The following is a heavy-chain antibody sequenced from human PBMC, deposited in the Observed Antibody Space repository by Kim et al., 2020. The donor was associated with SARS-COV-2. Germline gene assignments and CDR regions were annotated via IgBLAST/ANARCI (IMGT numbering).Heavy chain of an antibody. CDR2: ISYDGSNK. D-gene: IGHD3-9*01. V-gene: IGHV3-30*04. CDR3: ARVYLTGYYKGWFDP. CDR1: GFTFSSYA. J-gene: IGHJ5*02. Sequence: GGSLRLSCAASGFTFSSYAMHWVRQAPGKGLEWVAIISYDGSNKYYADSVKGRFTISRDNSKNTLYLQMNSLRAEDTAVYYCARVYLTGYYKGWFDPWGQGTLVTVSS.